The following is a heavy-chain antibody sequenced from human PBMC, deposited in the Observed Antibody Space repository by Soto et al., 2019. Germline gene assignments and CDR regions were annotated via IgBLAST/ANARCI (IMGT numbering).Heavy chain of an antibody. J-gene: IGHJ6*02. Sequence: VGSLRLSCAASGFTVSSNYMSWVRQAPGKGLEWVSVIYSGGSTYYADFVKGRFTISRDNSKNTLYLQMDSLRAEDTAVYYCARAGTKPYFYYGMDVWGQGTTVTVSS. CDR3: ARAGTKPYFYYGMDV. CDR1: GFTVSSNY. V-gene: IGHV3-53*01. D-gene: IGHD1-1*01. CDR2: IYSGGST.